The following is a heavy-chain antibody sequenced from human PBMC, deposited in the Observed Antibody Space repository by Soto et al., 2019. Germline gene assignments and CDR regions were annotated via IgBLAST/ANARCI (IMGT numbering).Heavy chain of an antibody. Sequence: ASVKVSCKVSGYTLTELSMHWVRQAPGKGLEWMGGFDPEDGETIYAQKFQGRVTMTEDTSTDTAYMELSSLRSEDTAVYYCATNDSRWYDDAFDIWGQGTMVTVSS. J-gene: IGHJ3*02. CDR1: GYTLTELS. CDR2: FDPEDGET. CDR3: ATNDSRWYDDAFDI. V-gene: IGHV1-24*01. D-gene: IGHD6-13*01.